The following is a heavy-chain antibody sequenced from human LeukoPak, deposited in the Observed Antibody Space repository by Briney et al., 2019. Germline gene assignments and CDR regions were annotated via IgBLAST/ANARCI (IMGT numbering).Heavy chain of an antibody. CDR2: IYYSGST. CDR3: ARGTDYYDSSGIDY. V-gene: IGHV4-59*01. Sequence: SETLSLTCTVSGGSISSYYWSWIRQPPGKGLEWIGYIYYSGSTNYNPSLKSRVTISVDTSKNQFSLKLSSVTAADTAVYYCARGTDYYDSSGIDYWGQGTLVTVSS. D-gene: IGHD3-22*01. J-gene: IGHJ4*02. CDR1: GGSISSYY.